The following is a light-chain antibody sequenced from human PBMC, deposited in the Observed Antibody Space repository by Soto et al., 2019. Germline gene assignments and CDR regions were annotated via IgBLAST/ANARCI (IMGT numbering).Light chain of an antibody. CDR2: EVS. CDR3: CSYAGSYPL. CDR1: NVGEYDY. V-gene: IGLV2-8*01. J-gene: IGLJ2*01. Sequence: QSALTQPPSASGSPGQSVTISCTGSNVGEYDYVSWYQQHPGKAPKLMIHEVSQRPSGVPDRFSASKSGNTASLTISGLQAEDEADYYCCSYAGSYPLFRGGTKVTVL.